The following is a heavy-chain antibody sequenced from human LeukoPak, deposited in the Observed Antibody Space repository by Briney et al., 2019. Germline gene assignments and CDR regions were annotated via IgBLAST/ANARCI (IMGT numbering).Heavy chain of an antibody. Sequence: SQTLSLTCTVSGGSISSGDYYWIWIRQPPGKGLVWIGYIYYSGSTYSNPSLESLATISVDTSKNQFSLKLSSVTAADTAVYYCARDVTGYCSGGSCYHYYYYYMDVWGKGTTVTVSS. CDR2: IYYSGST. D-gene: IGHD2-15*01. V-gene: IGHV4-30-4*08. CDR3: ARDVTGYCSGGSCYHYYYYYMDV. J-gene: IGHJ6*03. CDR1: GGSISSGDYY.